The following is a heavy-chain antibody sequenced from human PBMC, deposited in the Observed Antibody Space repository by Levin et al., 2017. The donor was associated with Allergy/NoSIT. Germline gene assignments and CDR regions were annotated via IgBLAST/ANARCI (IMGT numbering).Heavy chain of an antibody. J-gene: IGHJ3*02. Sequence: GGSLRLSCAASGFTFSSYAMHWVRQAPGKGLEWVAVISYDGSNKYYADSVKGRFTISRDNSKNTLYLQMNSLRAEDTAVYYCGSVQLDSYDGGGAFDIWGQGTMVTVSS. CDR3: GSVQLDSYDGGGAFDI. D-gene: IGHD1-1*01. CDR2: ISYDGSNK. CDR1: GFTFSSYA. V-gene: IGHV3-30-3*01.